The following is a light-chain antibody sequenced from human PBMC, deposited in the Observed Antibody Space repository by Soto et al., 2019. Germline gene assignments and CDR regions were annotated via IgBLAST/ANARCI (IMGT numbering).Light chain of an antibody. CDR1: QSVASNY. Sequence: EIVLTQSPGTLSFSPGERATLSCRASQSVASNYLAWYQHKPGQAPRLLIYDASSMAPGIPARFSGSGSGTDFTLTISRLEPEDFAVYYCQQYGNSPFTFGPGTKVDIK. CDR3: QQYGNSPFT. CDR2: DAS. V-gene: IGKV3-20*01. J-gene: IGKJ3*01.